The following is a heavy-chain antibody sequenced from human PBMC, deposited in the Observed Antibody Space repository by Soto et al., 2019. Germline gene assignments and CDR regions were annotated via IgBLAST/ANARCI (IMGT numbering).Heavy chain of an antibody. Sequence: QVQLVQSGAEVKKPGSSVKVSCKASGGTFSSYTISWVRQAPGQGLEWMGRIIPILGIANYAQKFQGRVTIPADKCSSRGYMEVGSLRSEDTAVDYCAAEGCRSTSCYAGGLDYYGMDVWGQGTMVTVSS. CDR2: IIPILGIA. CDR1: GGTFSSYT. V-gene: IGHV1-69*02. D-gene: IGHD2-2*01. J-gene: IGHJ6*02. CDR3: AAEGCRSTSCYAGGLDYYGMDV.